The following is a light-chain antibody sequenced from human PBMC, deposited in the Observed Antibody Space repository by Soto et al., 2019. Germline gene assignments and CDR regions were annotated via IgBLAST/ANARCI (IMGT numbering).Light chain of an antibody. CDR3: QHYNSYSEA. Sequence: DLQLKQNPSTLSGSVGDRVTITCRASQTISSWLAWYQQKPGKAPKLLIYKASTLKSGVPSRFSGSGSGTEFTLTISSLQPDDFAPYYCQHYNSYSEAFGQGSK. J-gene: IGKJ1*01. V-gene: IGKV1-5*03. CDR2: KAS. CDR1: QTISSW.